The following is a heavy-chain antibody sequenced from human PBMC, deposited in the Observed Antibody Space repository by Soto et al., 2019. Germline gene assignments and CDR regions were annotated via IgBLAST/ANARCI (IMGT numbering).Heavy chain of an antibody. J-gene: IGHJ4*02. V-gene: IGHV3-21*04. D-gene: IGHD5-12*01. CDR1: GFTFNTYS. Sequence: GGSLRLSCAASGFTFNTYSMNWVRQAPGKGLEWVSSISSNSNYIYYADLVKGRFTISRDNAKNSLYLHMNSLRAEDTAVYYCAKGPWALWLRLGYYFDYWGQGTLVTVSS. CDR3: AKGPWALWLRLGYYFDY. CDR2: ISSNSNYI.